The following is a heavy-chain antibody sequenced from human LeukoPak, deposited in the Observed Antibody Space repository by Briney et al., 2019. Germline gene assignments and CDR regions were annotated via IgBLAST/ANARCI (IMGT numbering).Heavy chain of an antibody. V-gene: IGHV3-69-1*01. CDR2: ISSSSYI. J-gene: IGHJ4*02. Sequence: GGSLRLSCAASGLALSRNYMNWVRQAPGKGLEWVSSISSSSYIYYADSVKGRFTISRDNAKNSLYLQMNSLRAEDTAVYYCARDGNSSSDYWGQGTLVTVSS. CDR1: GLALSRNY. CDR3: ARDGNSSSDY. D-gene: IGHD6-13*01.